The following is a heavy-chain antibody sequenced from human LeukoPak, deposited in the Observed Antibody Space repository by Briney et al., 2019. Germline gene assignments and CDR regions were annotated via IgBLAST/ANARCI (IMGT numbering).Heavy chain of an antibody. Sequence: GGSLRLSCAASGFTVSSNYMSWVRQAPGKGLEWVSVIYSGGSTYYADSVKGRFTISRDNSKNTLYLQMNSLRAEDTAVYYCARDKVHYYDSSGYSYYWYFDLWGRGTLVTVSS. CDR3: ARDKVHYYDSSGYSYYWYFDL. J-gene: IGHJ2*01. V-gene: IGHV3-66*01. CDR2: IYSGGST. CDR1: GFTVSSNY. D-gene: IGHD3-22*01.